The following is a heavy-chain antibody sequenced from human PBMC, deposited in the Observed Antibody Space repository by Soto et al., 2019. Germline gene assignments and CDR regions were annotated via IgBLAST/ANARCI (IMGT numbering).Heavy chain of an antibody. D-gene: IGHD3-3*01. CDR3: ARDPFTIFGVGYYYYGMDV. V-gene: IGHV1-18*01. CDR2: ISAYNGNT. Sequence: ASVKVSCKASGYTFTSYGISWVRQAPGQGLEWMGWISAYNGNTNYAQKLQGRVTMTTDTSTSTAYMELRILRSDDTAVYYCARDPFTIFGVGYYYYGMDVWGQGTTVTVSS. CDR1: GYTFTSYG. J-gene: IGHJ6*02.